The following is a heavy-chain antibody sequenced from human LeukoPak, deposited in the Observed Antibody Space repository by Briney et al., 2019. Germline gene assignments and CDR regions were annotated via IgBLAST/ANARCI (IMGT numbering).Heavy chain of an antibody. V-gene: IGHV4-31*03. Sequence: SETLSLTCTVSGGSISSGGYYWSWIRQHPGKGLEWIGYIYHSGSTYYNPSLKSRVTISVDTSKNQFSLKLSSVTAADTAVYYCAREEGTVTTRGWFDPWGQGTLVTVSS. CDR1: GGSISSGGYY. CDR2: IYHSGST. CDR3: AREEGTVTTRGWFDP. D-gene: IGHD4-11*01. J-gene: IGHJ5*02.